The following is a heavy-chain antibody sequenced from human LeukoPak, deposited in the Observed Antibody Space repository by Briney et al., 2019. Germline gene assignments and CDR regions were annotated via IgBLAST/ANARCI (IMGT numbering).Heavy chain of an antibody. CDR1: GGSISSGDYY. J-gene: IGHJ5*02. CDR3: ATAYCSSTSCYGWFDP. D-gene: IGHD2-2*01. Sequence: PSETLSLTCTVSGGSISSGDYYWSWIRQPPGKGLEWIGYIYYSGSTYYNPSLKSRVTRSVDTSKNQFSLKLSSVTAADTAVYYCATAYCSSTSCYGWFDPWGQGTLVTVSS. V-gene: IGHV4-30-4*02. CDR2: IYYSGST.